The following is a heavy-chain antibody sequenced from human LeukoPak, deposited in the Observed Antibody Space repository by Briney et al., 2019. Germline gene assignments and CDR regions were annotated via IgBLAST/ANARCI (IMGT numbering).Heavy chain of an antibody. CDR1: GXTFSDYY. D-gene: IGHD3-9*01. Sequence: GGSLRLSCAASGXTFSDYYMSWIRQAPGKGLEWVSYISSSSSYTNYADSVKGRFTISRDNAKNSLYLQMNSLRADDTAVYYCARDLSPWGILTGYYKEPGGMDVWGQGTTVTVSS. J-gene: IGHJ6*02. V-gene: IGHV3-11*05. CDR2: ISSSSSYT. CDR3: ARDLSPWGILTGYYKEPGGMDV.